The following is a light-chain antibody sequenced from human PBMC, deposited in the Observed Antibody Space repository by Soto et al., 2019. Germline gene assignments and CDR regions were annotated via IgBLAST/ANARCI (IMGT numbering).Light chain of an antibody. CDR3: QQRSNWPPFT. J-gene: IGKJ3*01. CDR2: DAS. V-gene: IGKV3-11*01. Sequence: EVVLTQSPDTLSLSPGERATFSCRASQSVGTNLAWYQQKPGQAPRLLIYDASHRATDIPARFTGSGSGTDFTLTISSLEPEDFAVHYCQQRSNWPPFTFGPGTTVDFK. CDR1: QSVGTN.